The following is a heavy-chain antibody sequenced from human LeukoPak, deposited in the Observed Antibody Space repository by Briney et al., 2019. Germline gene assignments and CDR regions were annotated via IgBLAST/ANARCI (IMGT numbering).Heavy chain of an antibody. D-gene: IGHD3-10*01. CDR1: GGSISSSSYY. Sequence: SETLSLTCTVSGGSISSSSYYWGWIRQPPGKGLEWIGSIYYSGSTYYNPSLKSRVTMSVGTSQNQFSLKLSSVTAADTAVYYCASAPGEGSYYVFFVLPGAFDIWGQGTMVTVSS. CDR3: ASAPGEGSYYVFFVLPGAFDI. CDR2: IYYSGST. V-gene: IGHV4-39*07. J-gene: IGHJ3*02.